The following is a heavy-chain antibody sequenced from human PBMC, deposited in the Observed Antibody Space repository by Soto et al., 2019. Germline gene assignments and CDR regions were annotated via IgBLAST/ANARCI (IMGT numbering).Heavy chain of an antibody. Sequence: EVQLVQTGGGLIKPGGSLSLSCAASGLSVSDKYMSWVRQAPGKGLEWVSLTYTGGNSYFADFVKGRFIVSRDISKNTLFRHMNSLAAEETAVYYCAREGYAYGLAFWGQGSLVTVSS. CDR3: AREGYAYGLAF. V-gene: IGHV3-53*02. D-gene: IGHD3-10*01. CDR2: TYTGGNS. J-gene: IGHJ1*01. CDR1: GLSVSDKY.